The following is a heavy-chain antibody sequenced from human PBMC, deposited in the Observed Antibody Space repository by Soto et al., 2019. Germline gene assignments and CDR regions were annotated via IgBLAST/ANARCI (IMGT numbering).Heavy chain of an antibody. CDR2: IYSGGST. CDR3: ARLHYYDSSGHPDY. CDR1: GFTVSSNY. D-gene: IGHD3-22*01. V-gene: IGHV3-53*01. Sequence: GGSLRLSCAASGFTVSSNYMSWVRQAPGKGLEWVSVIYSGGSTYYADSVKGRFTISRDNSKNTLYLQMNSLRAEDTAVYYCARLHYYDSSGHPDYWGQGTLVTVSS. J-gene: IGHJ4*02.